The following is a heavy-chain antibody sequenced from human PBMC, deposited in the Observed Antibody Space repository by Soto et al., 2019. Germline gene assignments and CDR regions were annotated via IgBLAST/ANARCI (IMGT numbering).Heavy chain of an antibody. V-gene: IGHV4-31*03. Sequence: SETLSLTCTVSGGSISSGGYYWSWIRQHPGKGLEWIGYIYYSGSIYYNPSLKSRVTISVDTSKNQFSLKLSSVTAADTAVYYCARSSGYDSWWFDPWGQGTLVTVSS. CDR1: GGSISSGGYY. CDR2: IYYSGSI. D-gene: IGHD5-12*01. CDR3: ARSSGYDSWWFDP. J-gene: IGHJ5*02.